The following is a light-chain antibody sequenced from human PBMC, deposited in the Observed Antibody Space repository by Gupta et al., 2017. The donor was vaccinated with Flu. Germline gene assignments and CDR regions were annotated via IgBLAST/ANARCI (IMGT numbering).Light chain of an antibody. CDR3: QQYNSYVYS. V-gene: IGKV1-5*03. CDR1: QSISSW. Sequence: IQMTQSPSTLSASVGDRVTITCRASQSISSWLAWYQQKPGKAPKLLTYKASSLESGVPSRFSGSGSGTEFTLTISSLQPDDFATYYCQQYNSYVYSFGQGTKLEIK. J-gene: IGKJ2*03. CDR2: KAS.